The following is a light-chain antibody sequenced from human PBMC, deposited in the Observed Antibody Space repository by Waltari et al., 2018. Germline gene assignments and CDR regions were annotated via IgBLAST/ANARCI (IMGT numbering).Light chain of an antibody. CDR2: PAS. Sequence: EIVLTQSPATLSLSPGERATLPRRASQSVSSYLAWYQQKPGQAPRLLIYPASNRATGIPARFSGSGSGTDFTLTISSLEPEDFAVYYCQQRSSWPTFGQGTKLEIK. CDR3: QQRSSWPT. V-gene: IGKV3-11*01. J-gene: IGKJ2*01. CDR1: QSVSSY.